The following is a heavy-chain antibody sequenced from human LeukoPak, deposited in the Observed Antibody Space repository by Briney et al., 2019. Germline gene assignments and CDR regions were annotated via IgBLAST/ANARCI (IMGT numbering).Heavy chain of an antibody. Sequence: GGSLRLSCAASGFTFSSCAMSWVRQAPGKGLEWVSSIDSSGGYMFYADSVKGRFIISRDNAKDSLYLQMNSLRVEDTAVYYCLRGDRRDYWGQGTLVTVSS. J-gene: IGHJ4*02. CDR3: LRGDRRDY. CDR1: GFTFSSCA. CDR2: IDSSGGYM. V-gene: IGHV3-21*06.